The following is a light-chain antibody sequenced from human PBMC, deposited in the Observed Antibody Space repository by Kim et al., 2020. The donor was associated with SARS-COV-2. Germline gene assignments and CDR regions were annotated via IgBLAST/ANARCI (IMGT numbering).Light chain of an antibody. V-gene: IGLV3-1*01. CDR2: QDS. Sequence: SWAPGQTASITCSGDKLGDKYACWYQQKPGQSPVLVIYQDSKRPSGIPERFSGSNSGNTATLTISGTQAMDEADYYCQAWDSSTVVFGGGTKLTVL. J-gene: IGLJ2*01. CDR1: KLGDKY. CDR3: QAWDSSTVV.